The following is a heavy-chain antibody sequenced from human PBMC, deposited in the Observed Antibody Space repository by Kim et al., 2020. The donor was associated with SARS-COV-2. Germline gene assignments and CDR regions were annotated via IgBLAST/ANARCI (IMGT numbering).Heavy chain of an antibody. V-gene: IGHV3-9*01. CDR2: ISWNSGSI. D-gene: IGHD3-10*01. CDR3: AKDISASPITMVRGVEIPDYYYYGMDV. Sequence: GGSLRLSCAASGFTFDDYAMHWVRQAPGKGLEWVSGISWNSGSIGYADSVKGRFTISRDNAKNSLYLQMNSLRAEDTALYYCAKDISASPITMVRGVEIPDYYYYGMDVWGQGTTVTVSS. CDR1: GFTFDDYA. J-gene: IGHJ6*02.